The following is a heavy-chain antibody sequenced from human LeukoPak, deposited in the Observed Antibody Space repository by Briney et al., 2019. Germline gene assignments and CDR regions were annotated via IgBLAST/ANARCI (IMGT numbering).Heavy chain of an antibody. V-gene: IGHV4-34*01. CDR1: GGSFSGYY. Sequence: SETLSLTCAVYGGSFSGYYWSWIRQPPGEGLEWIGEINHSGSTNYNPSLKSRVTISVDTSKNQFSLKLSSVTAADTAVYYCARGQKVDTAMVKAFDYWGQGTLVTVSS. D-gene: IGHD5-18*01. J-gene: IGHJ4*02. CDR3: ARGQKVDTAMVKAFDY. CDR2: INHSGST.